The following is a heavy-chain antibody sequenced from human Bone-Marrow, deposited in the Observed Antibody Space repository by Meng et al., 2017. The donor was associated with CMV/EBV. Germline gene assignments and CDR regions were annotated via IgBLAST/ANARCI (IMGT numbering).Heavy chain of an antibody. D-gene: IGHD3-22*01. CDR3: ARDIIFGDRSGYRHERGPDWDPD. Sequence: GESLKISCAASGFTFSSYAMHWVRQAPGKGLEWVAVISYDGSNKYYADSVKGRFTISRDNAKNSLYLQMNSLRAEDTAVYYCARDIIFGDRSGYRHERGPDWDPDWGQGTLVTVSS. CDR1: GFTFSSYA. J-gene: IGHJ4*02. V-gene: IGHV3-30*04. CDR2: ISYDGSNK.